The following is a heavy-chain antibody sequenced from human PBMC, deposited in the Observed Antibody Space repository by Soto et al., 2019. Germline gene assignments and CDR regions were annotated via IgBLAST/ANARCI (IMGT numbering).Heavy chain of an antibody. CDR3: ASKASGGFDY. J-gene: IGHJ4*02. V-gene: IGHV4-59*01. D-gene: IGHD2-15*01. Sequence: PSETLSLTCSVSGGSIRNVYWSWIRQPPGKGLEWIGYIYYSGSTNYNPSLKSRVTISVDTSKNQFSLKLSSVTAADTAVYYCASKASGGFDYWGQGTLVTVSS. CDR1: GGSIRNVY. CDR2: IYYSGST.